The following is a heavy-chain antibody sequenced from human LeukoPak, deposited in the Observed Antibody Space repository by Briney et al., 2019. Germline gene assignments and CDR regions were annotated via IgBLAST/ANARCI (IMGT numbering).Heavy chain of an antibody. D-gene: IGHD6-13*01. CDR3: AKDAYGSSWYNFDYYYYYYMDV. V-gene: IGHV3-23*01. J-gene: IGHJ6*03. CDR2: ISGCGGGT. CDR1: GFTLSSYA. Sequence: GGSVRLSCAASGFTLSSYAMRWVRQAPGKGLEGVSGISGCGGGTYYADSVKGGFTISRDNSKNTLYLQMNSLRAEDTAVYYCAKDAYGSSWYNFDYYYYYYMDVWGKGTTVTVSS.